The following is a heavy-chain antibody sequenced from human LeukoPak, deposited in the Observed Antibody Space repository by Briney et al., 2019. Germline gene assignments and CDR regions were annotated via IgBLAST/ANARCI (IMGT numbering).Heavy chain of an antibody. Sequence: GGSLRLSCAASGFTFRSYWMSWVRQAPGKGLEWVANMQPDGGEKYYVDSVKGRFTISRDNAKNSLYLQMSSLRADDTAVYYCARETPYGSLTFDYWGQGTRVTVSS. D-gene: IGHD3-10*01. CDR3: ARETPYGSLTFDY. CDR2: MQPDGGEK. V-gene: IGHV3-7*03. CDR1: GFTFRSYW. J-gene: IGHJ4*02.